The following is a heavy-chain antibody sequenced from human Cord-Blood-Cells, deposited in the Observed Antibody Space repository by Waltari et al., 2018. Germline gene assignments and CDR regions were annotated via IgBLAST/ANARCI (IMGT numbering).Heavy chain of an antibody. Sequence: QVQLQESGPGLVKPSETLSLTCTVSGGSISSYYWSWIRQPPGKGLEWIGYIYYSGSTNYNPSRKSRVTRSVDTSKNQFSLKLSSVTAADTAVYYCARGPYSSGWYFDYWGQGTLVTVSS. V-gene: IGHV4-59*01. CDR1: GGSISSYY. D-gene: IGHD6-19*01. J-gene: IGHJ4*02. CDR3: ARGPYSSGWYFDY. CDR2: IYYSGST.